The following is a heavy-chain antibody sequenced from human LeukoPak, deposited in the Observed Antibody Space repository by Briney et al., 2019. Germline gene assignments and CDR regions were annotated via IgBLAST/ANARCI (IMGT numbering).Heavy chain of an antibody. V-gene: IGHV1-24*01. Sequence: AASVSLSCKVSGYTLTELSMHWVRQAPGKGLEWMGGFDPEDGETIYAQKFQGRVTMTGDTSTDTAYMELSSLRSEDTAVYYCAIPGGSSRNFDYWGQGTLVIVS. CDR2: FDPEDGET. D-gene: IGHD6-13*01. CDR3: AIPGGSSRNFDY. J-gene: IGHJ4*02. CDR1: GYTLTELS.